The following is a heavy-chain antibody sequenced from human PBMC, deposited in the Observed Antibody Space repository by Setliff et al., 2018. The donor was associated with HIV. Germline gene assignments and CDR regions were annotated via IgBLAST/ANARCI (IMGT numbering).Heavy chain of an antibody. Sequence: GASVKVSCKASGGTFSSYAISWVRQAPGQGLEWMGGIIPIFGTANCAQKFQGRVTITTDESTSTAYMELSSLRSEDTAVYYCRWGPAAIWDAFDIWGQGTMVTVSS. CDR2: IIPIFGTA. V-gene: IGHV1-69*05. CDR3: RWGPAAIWDAFDI. D-gene: IGHD2-2*01. CDR1: GGTFSSYA. J-gene: IGHJ3*02.